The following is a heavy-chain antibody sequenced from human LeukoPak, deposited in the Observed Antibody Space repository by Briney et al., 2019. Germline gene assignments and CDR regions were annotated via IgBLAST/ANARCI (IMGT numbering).Heavy chain of an antibody. CDR2: INPSGGST. CDR1: GYTFTSYY. Sequence: AASVKVSCKASGYTFTSYYIHWVRQAPGQGLEWMGLINPSGGSTNYAQKFQGRVTMTRDTSISTVYMELSRLRSDDTAVYYCARASGSYWWFDSWGQGTLVTVSS. D-gene: IGHD1-26*01. CDR3: ARASGSYWWFDS. V-gene: IGHV1-46*01. J-gene: IGHJ5*01.